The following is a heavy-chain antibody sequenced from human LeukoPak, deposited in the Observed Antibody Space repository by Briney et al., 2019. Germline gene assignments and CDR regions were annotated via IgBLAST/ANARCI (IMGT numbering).Heavy chain of an antibody. Sequence: SQTLSLTCTVSGGSISSGNWYWSWIRQPAGKGLEWIGRVYSGGGTNYNPSLKSRVTISVDTSKNQYSLNLTSVTAADTAVYYCARAIYDFWSGYYSDYWGQGTLVTVSS. D-gene: IGHD3-3*01. J-gene: IGHJ4*02. CDR3: ARAIYDFWSGYYSDY. V-gene: IGHV4-61*02. CDR2: VYSGGGT. CDR1: GGSISSGNWY.